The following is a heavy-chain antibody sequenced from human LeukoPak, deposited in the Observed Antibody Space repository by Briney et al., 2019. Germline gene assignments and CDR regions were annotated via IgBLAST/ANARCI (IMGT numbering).Heavy chain of an antibody. CDR1: GFTFTSYA. Sequence: PGRSLRLSCAASGFTFTSYAMSWVRQAPGKGLEWVSGISAGGENTDYADSVKGRFTISRDNSKNTLYLQVNSLRAEDTAAYYCAKSEGSSSARRFDYWGQGTLVTVSS. CDR3: AKSEGSSSARRFDY. CDR2: ISAGGENT. D-gene: IGHD6-19*01. J-gene: IGHJ4*02. V-gene: IGHV3-23*01.